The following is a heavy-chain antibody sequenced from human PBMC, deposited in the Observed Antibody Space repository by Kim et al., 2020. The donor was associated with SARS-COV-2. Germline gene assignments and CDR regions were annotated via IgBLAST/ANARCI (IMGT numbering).Heavy chain of an antibody. J-gene: IGHJ4*02. V-gene: IGHV7-4-1*02. CDR3: ARDTYSSSSLIDY. D-gene: IGHD6-6*01. Sequence: YAQGFTGRFVFSLDTSVSTAYLRISSLKAEDTAVYYCARDTYSSSSLIDYWGQGTLVTVSS.